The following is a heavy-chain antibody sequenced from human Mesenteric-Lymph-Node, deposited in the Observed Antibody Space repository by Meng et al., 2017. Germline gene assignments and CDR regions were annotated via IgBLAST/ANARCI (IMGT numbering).Heavy chain of an antibody. CDR1: GGSISSSSYY. Sequence: SETLSLTCTVSGGSISSSSYYWGWIRQPPGKGLEWIGYIYYSGSTNYNPSLKSRVTISLDPSKNQFSLRLTSVTAADTAVYYCARVGRITYSIASWGQGILVTVSS. CDR3: ARVGRITYSIAS. J-gene: IGHJ5*02. V-gene: IGHV4-61*05. CDR2: IYYSGST. D-gene: IGHD2-15*01.